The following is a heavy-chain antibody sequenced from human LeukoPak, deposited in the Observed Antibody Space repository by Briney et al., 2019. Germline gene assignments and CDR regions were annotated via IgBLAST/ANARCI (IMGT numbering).Heavy chain of an antibody. D-gene: IGHD2-15*01. CDR3: ARERKAYCSSTTCSDSHYYFYYMDV. Sequence: PSETLSLTCFVSGGSISSYYWSWIRQSPGKGLEWIGYIYSSGSTNYNPSLKSRVTIATDMSKKQFSLKLRSVTAADTAVYYCARERKAYCSSTTCSDSHYYFYYMDVWGKGTTVTVSS. CDR1: GGSISSYY. CDR2: IYSSGST. V-gene: IGHV4-59*01. J-gene: IGHJ6*03.